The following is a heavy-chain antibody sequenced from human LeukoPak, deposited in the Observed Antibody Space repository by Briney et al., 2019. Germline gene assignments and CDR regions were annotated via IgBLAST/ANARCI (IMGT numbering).Heavy chain of an antibody. V-gene: IGHV3-7*01. CDR3: ARWAADSGIYYIAS. J-gene: IGHJ4*02. CDR2: IRQDANVK. CDR1: GFTFSNYW. Sequence: GGSLRLSCAASGFTFSNYWMTWVRQAPGKGLQWVASIRQDANVKYYVDSVRGRFTISRDNAENSLHLQMNGLRAEDTAMYYCARWAADSGIYYIASWGQGSLVTVSS. D-gene: IGHD3-10*01.